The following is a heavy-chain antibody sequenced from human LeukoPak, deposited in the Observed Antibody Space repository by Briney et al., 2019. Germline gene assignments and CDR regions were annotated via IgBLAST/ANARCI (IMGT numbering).Heavy chain of an antibody. Sequence: ASVKVSCKASGYTFTGYYMHWVRQAPGQGLEWMGWINPNSGGTNYGQKFQGRVTMTRDTSINTAYMELSRLRFDDTAVYYCARATGYSSSWYAVYFDYWGQGTLVTVSS. V-gene: IGHV1-2*02. CDR1: GYTFTGYY. CDR3: ARATGYSSSWYAVYFDY. J-gene: IGHJ4*02. D-gene: IGHD6-13*01. CDR2: INPNSGGT.